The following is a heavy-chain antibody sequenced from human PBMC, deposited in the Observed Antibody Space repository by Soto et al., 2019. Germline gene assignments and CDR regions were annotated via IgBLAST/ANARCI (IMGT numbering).Heavy chain of an antibody. Sequence: QITLKESGPTLVKPTQPLTLTCTLSGVSLNTIGVGVDWIRQPPGKALEWLALIYWDDDKRYSPSLKSRLTITKDPSDTQVALTMTTMDPMDTATYYCAHRGSEGYDSFACWGQGTVVTVSS. CDR1: GVSLNTIGVG. CDR2: IYWDDDK. D-gene: IGHD3-16*01. V-gene: IGHV2-5*02. J-gene: IGHJ4*02. CDR3: AHRGSEGYDSFAC.